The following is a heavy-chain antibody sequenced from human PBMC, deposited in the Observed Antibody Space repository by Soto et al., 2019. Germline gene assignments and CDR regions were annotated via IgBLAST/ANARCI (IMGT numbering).Heavy chain of an antibody. V-gene: IGHV4-34*01. CDR2: VTHSGRT. CDR1: GGSFSDYY. Sequence: KPSETLSLTCAVYGGSFSDYYWSWIRQPPGKGLEWIGEVTHSGRTNYNPSLKSRVTISIDTSKKQFSLKLRSVTAADTAVYYCAIPKTRFVELFPFDSWGQGTLVTVSS. CDR3: AIPKTRFVELFPFDS. J-gene: IGHJ5*01. D-gene: IGHD3-10*01.